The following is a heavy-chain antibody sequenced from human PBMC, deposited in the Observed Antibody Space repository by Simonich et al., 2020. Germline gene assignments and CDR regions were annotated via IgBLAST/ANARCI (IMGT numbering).Heavy chain of an antibody. V-gene: IGHV1-2*02. CDR3: ARDSYSSWYFDL. J-gene: IGHJ2*01. CDR1: GYTFTGYY. D-gene: IGHD6-13*01. Sequence: QVQLVQSGAEVKKPGASVKVSCKASGYTFTGYYMHWVRQAPGQGLGWMGWINPNRGGTNYAQKFQGRVTMTMDTSISTAYMELSRLRSDDTAVYYCARDSYSSWYFDLWGRGTLVTVSS. CDR2: INPNRGGT.